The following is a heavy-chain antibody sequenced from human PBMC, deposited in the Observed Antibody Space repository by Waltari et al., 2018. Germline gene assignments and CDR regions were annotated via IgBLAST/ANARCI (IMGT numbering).Heavy chain of an antibody. CDR2: INPNSGGT. Sequence: QVQLVQSGAEVKKPGSSVTVSCKASGYTFTGYYMHWVRQAPGQGLEWMGWINPNSGGTNYAQKFQGRVTMTRDTSISTAYMELSRLRSDDTAVYYCARDWDYSSGYGGFDYWGQGTLVTVSS. CDR3: ARDWDYSSGYGGFDY. D-gene: IGHD3-22*01. V-gene: IGHV1-2*02. J-gene: IGHJ4*02. CDR1: GYTFTGYY.